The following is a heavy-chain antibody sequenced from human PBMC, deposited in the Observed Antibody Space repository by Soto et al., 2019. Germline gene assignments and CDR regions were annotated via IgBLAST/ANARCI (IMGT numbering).Heavy chain of an antibody. D-gene: IGHD3-3*01. Sequence: GASVKVSCKASGYTFTASYIHWLRQAPGQGLEWMGWINPDSGITNYARKFQGRVTLTGDTSISTAYMELNTLKSDDSALYYCTIFGVAPLDYWGQGTLVTVSS. CDR3: TIFGVAPLDY. CDR1: GYTFTASY. V-gene: IGHV1-2*02. J-gene: IGHJ4*02. CDR2: INPDSGIT.